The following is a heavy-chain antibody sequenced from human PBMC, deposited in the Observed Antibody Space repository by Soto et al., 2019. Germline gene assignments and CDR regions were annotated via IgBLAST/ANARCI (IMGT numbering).Heavy chain of an antibody. Sequence: QVQLQQWGAGLLKPSETLSLTCAVYGGSFRGYYWSWIRQPPGKGLEWIGAINHSGSTNYTPSLKSRATISVDTSKNQFSLKLSSVTAADTAVYYCARGPLREHLLDVWGKGTTVTVSS. J-gene: IGHJ6*04. CDR3: ARGPLREHLLDV. CDR2: INHSGST. V-gene: IGHV4-34*01. CDR1: GGSFRGYY. D-gene: IGHD1-26*01.